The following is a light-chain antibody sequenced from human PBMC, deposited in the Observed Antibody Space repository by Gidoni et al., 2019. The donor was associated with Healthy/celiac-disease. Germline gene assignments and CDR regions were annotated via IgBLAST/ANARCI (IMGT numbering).Light chain of an antibody. J-gene: IGKJ3*01. Sequence: DIQLTKSPSFLSASVGDRVTITCRASQGISSYLAWYQQKPGKAPKLLIYAASTLQSGVPSRFSGSGSGTEFTLTISSLQPEDFATYYCQQLNSYPFTFXPXTKVDIK. CDR1: QGISSY. CDR2: AAS. CDR3: QQLNSYPFT. V-gene: IGKV1-9*01.